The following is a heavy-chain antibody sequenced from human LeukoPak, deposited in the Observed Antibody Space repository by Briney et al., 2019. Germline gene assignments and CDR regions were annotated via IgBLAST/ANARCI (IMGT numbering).Heavy chain of an antibody. D-gene: IGHD4-17*01. CDR2: IYYSGST. J-gene: IGHJ4*02. V-gene: IGHV4-39*01. CDR1: GGSISSNSYY. Sequence: SETLSLTCTVSGGSISSNSYYWGWIRQPPGKGLEWIGSIYYSGSTYYNPSLKSRVTISVDTSKNQFSLKLSSVTAADTAVYYCARHVTVGDRDYWGQGTLVTVSS. CDR3: ARHVTVGDRDY.